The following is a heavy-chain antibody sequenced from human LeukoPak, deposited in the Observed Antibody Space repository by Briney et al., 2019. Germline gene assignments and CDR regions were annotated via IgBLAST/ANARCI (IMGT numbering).Heavy chain of an antibody. CDR3: ARDIVVVPAAIRPWPPLFDY. Sequence: PSETLSLTCTVSGGSISSSSYYWGWIRQPPGKGLEWIGSIYYSGSTYYNPSLKSRVTISVDTSKNQFSLKLSSVTAADTAVYYCARDIVVVPAAIRPWPPLFDYWGQGTLVTVSS. CDR1: GGSISSSSYY. V-gene: IGHV4-39*07. CDR2: IYYSGST. D-gene: IGHD2-2*02. J-gene: IGHJ4*02.